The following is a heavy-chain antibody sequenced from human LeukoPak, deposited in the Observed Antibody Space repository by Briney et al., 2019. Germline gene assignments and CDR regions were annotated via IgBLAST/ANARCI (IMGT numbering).Heavy chain of an antibody. CDR1: GYTFTSYG. Sequence: ASVKVSCKASGYTFTSYGISWVRQAPGQGLEWMGWINPNSGGTNYAQKFQGRVTMTRDTSISTAYMELSRLRSDDTAVYYCARHKRHQGDAFDIWGQGTMVTVSS. J-gene: IGHJ3*02. CDR2: INPNSGGT. D-gene: IGHD1-1*01. V-gene: IGHV1-2*02. CDR3: ARHKRHQGDAFDI.